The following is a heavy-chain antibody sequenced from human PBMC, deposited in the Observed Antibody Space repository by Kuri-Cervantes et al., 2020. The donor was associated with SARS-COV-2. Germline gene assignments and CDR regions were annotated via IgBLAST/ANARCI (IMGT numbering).Heavy chain of an antibody. V-gene: IGHV4-39*01. Sequence: GSLRPSCSVSGDSISASRYYWGWIRQPPGKGLDWIGSILYSGRTDSNPSLESRVTMSIYTSKNQFSLKLSSVTAADTAVYYCARQSFMVRGGYFDYWGQGTLVTVSS. CDR3: ARQSFMVRGGYFDY. CDR2: ILYSGRT. CDR1: GDSISASRYY. D-gene: IGHD3-10*01. J-gene: IGHJ4*02.